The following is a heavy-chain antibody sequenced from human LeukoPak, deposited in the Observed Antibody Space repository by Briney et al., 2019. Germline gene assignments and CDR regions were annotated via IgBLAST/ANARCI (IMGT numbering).Heavy chain of an antibody. J-gene: IGHJ1*01. V-gene: IGHV4-59*01. CDR2: IYYSGST. Sequence: SETLSLTCTVSGGSISSYYWSWIRQPPGKGLEWIGYIYYSGSTNYNPSLKSRVTISVDTSKNQFSLKLSSVTAADTAVYYCASREYYYDSSSYYSYFQHWGQGTLVTVSS. CDR1: GGSISSYY. D-gene: IGHD3-22*01. CDR3: ASREYYYDSSSYYSYFQH.